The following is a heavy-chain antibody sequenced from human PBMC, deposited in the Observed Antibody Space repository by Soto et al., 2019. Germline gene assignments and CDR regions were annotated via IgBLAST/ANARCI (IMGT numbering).Heavy chain of an antibody. D-gene: IGHD1-1*01. Sequence: QVQLVQSGAEVKKPASSVKVSCKASGGPFNNYDISWVRQAPGQGLEWMGGIVPVFGTTNYAQKFQGRVTITADEYTSTVYMELSSLRSEDTAVYYCARHRATGTTTGMDYWGQGTLVTVSS. J-gene: IGHJ4*02. CDR2: IVPVFGTT. V-gene: IGHV1-69*12. CDR1: GGPFNNYD. CDR3: ARHRATGTTTGMDY.